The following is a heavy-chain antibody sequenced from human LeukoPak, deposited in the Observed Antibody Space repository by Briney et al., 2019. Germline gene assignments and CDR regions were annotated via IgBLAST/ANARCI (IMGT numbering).Heavy chain of an antibody. J-gene: IGHJ4*02. CDR3: ARGYDSSGYYWN. CDR1: GGSFSGYY. D-gene: IGHD3-22*01. Sequence: SETLSPTCAVYGGSFSGYYWSWIRQPPGKGLEWIGEINHSGSTNYNPSLKSRVTISVDTSKNQFSLKLSSVTAADTAVYYCARGYDSSGYYWNWGQGTLVTVSS. CDR2: INHSGST. V-gene: IGHV4-34*01.